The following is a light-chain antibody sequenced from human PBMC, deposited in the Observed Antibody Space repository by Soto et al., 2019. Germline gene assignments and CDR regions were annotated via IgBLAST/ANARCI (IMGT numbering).Light chain of an antibody. CDR3: SSYTTSTTRV. V-gene: IGLV2-14*01. Sequence: HSALTQPASVSGSPGQSITISCTGTSSDVGGSNYVSWYQHHPGKAPKLMMFEVSNRPSGVSNRFSGSKSGNTASLTISGLQAEDEADYYCSSYTTSTTRVFGTGTKLTVL. CDR1: SSDVGGSNY. J-gene: IGLJ1*01. CDR2: EVS.